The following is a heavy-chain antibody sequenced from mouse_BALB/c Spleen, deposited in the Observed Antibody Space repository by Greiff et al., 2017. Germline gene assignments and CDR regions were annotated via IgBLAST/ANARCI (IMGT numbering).Heavy chain of an antibody. CDR2: IDPANGNT. CDR3: ARSYYGNYYAMDY. V-gene: IGHV14-3*02. D-gene: IGHD2-1*01. CDR1: GFNIKDTY. J-gene: IGHJ4*01. Sequence: EVKLQESGAELVKPGASVKLSCTASGFNIKDTYMHWVKQRPEQGLEWIGRIDPANGNTKYDPKFQGKATITADTSSNTAYLQPSSLTSEDTAVYYCARSYYGNYYAMDYWGQGTSVTVSS.